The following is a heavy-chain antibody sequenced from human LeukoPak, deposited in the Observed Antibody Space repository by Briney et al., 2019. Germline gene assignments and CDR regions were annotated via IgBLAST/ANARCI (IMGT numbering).Heavy chain of an antibody. CDR1: GGSISSGSYY. CDR3: ARARSDIVVVPAALSFDI. J-gene: IGHJ3*02. Sequence: PSETLSLTCTVSGGSISSGSYYWSWIRQPAGKGLEWIGRIYTSGSTNYNPSLKSRFTISVDTSKNQCSLKLSSVTAADTAVYYCARARSDIVVVPAALSFDIWGQGTMVTVSS. V-gene: IGHV4-61*02. CDR2: IYTSGST. D-gene: IGHD2-2*01.